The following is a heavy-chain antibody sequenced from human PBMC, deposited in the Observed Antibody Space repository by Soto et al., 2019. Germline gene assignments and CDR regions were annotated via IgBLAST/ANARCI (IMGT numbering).Heavy chain of an antibody. V-gene: IGHV3-23*01. CDR3: AEGGGDCSGGSCYSNQGDY. CDR2: IVGSGSST. J-gene: IGHJ4*02. Sequence: EVHLLESGGGLVQPGGSLRLSCAASGFTFSSYAMSWVRQAPGKGLEWVSGIVGSGSSTYYADSVRGRFTISRDNSKSTLYLQMNSPRADGTALYYCAEGGGDCSGGSCYSNQGDYWGQGTLVTVSS. CDR1: GFTFSSYA. D-gene: IGHD2-15*01.